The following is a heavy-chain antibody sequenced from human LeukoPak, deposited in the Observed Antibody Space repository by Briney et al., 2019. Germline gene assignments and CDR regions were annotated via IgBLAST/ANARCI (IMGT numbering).Heavy chain of an antibody. CDR2: SNTDGSST. J-gene: IGHJ4*02. D-gene: IGHD1-26*01. Sequence: GGSLRLSCAASGFAFSRSWIHWVRQAPGKGLVWFSYSNTDGSSTSYADSVKGRFTISRDNAKNTLYLQINSLRAEDTAVYYCARAAAWEPPDSWGQGTLVTVSS. V-gene: IGHV3-74*01. CDR3: ARAAAWEPPDS. CDR1: GFAFSRSW.